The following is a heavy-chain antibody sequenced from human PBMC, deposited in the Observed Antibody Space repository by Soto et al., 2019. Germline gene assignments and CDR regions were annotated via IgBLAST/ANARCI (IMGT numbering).Heavy chain of an antibody. V-gene: IGHV3-23*01. CDR3: GKGLPHGDIVATIFDY. Sequence: EVQLLESGGGLVQPGGSLRLSCAASGFTFSSYAMSWVRQAPGKGLEWVSAISGSGGSTYYADSVKGRFTISRDNSKKTLYMQIESPEDEDTGLEYGGKGLPHGDIVATIFDYWGQGTLVPGSS. D-gene: IGHD5-12*01. CDR1: GFTFSSYA. CDR2: ISGSGGST. J-gene: IGHJ4*02.